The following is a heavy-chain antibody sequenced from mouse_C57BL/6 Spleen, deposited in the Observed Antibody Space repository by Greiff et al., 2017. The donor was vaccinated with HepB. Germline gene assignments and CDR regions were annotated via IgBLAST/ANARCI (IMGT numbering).Heavy chain of an antibody. Sequence: EVKLVESGEGLVKPGGSLKLSCAASGFTFSSYAMSWVRQTPEKRLEWVAYISSGGDYIYYADTVKGRFTISRDNARNTLYLQMSSLKSEDTAMYYCTRARGDYYGSSQAWFAYWGQGTLVTVSA. J-gene: IGHJ3*01. D-gene: IGHD1-1*01. CDR3: TRARGDYYGSSQAWFAY. CDR2: ISSGGDYI. CDR1: GFTFSSYA. V-gene: IGHV5-9-1*02.